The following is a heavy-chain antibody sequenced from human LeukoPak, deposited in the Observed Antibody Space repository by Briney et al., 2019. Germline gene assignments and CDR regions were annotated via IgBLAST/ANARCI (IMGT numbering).Heavy chain of an antibody. J-gene: IGHJ5*02. CDR3: SGDLYWHHDS. V-gene: IGHV1-69*08. CDR2: IVPIFDTI. Sequence: GSSVKVSCNVSGGTFNSYTINWVRQPPGQGLEWMGRIVPIFDTIAYAQNCLGRLTISADKSTTTVYMELTRLTSEDTAMYYCSGDLYWHHDSWGQGTLVTVSS. CDR1: GGTFNSYT. D-gene: IGHD3-16*01.